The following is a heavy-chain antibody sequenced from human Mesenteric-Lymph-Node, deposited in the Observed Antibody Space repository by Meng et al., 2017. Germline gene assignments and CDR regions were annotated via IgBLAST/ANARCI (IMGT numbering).Heavy chain of an antibody. CDR1: GFTFSSYE. J-gene: IGHJ4*02. CDR3: ARSPRNNGSGTYYNL. CDR2: ITSSGSTSGSTI. V-gene: IGHV3-48*03. Sequence: GESLKISCAASGFTFSSYEMSWVRQAPGKGLEWVSYITSSGSTSGSTIYYADSVKGRFTISRDSAKNSLYLQMNSLRAEDTAVYYCARSPRNNGSGTYYNLWGQGTLVTVSS. D-gene: IGHD3-10*01.